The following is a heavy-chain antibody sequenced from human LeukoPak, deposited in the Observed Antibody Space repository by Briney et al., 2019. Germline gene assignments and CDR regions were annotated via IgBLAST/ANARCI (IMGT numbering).Heavy chain of an antibody. V-gene: IGHV5-51*01. CDR3: ARVRGELLSQYYFDY. J-gene: IGHJ4*02. D-gene: IGHD3-10*01. Sequence: GESLKISCKASGNTLTTFWIGWVRPMSGKGLEWMGIIDPADSDTRYSPPFQGQVTISADKSITTAYLQWSSLKASDTAIYYCARVRGELLSQYYFDYWGQGTLVTVSS. CDR1: GNTLTTFW. CDR2: IDPADSDT.